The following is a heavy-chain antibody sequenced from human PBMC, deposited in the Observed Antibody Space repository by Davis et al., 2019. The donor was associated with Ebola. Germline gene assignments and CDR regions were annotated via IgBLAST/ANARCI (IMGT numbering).Heavy chain of an antibody. CDR2: IIPFLGIP. J-gene: IGHJ4*02. CDR3: AREYYTHYIDL. Sequence: SVKVSCKASGYTFTNYYMHWVRQAPGQGLEWMARIIPFLGIPNYAQKFQGRLSLIADKSTTTVYMELSSLTSEDTAIYYCAREYYTHYIDLWGQGALVTVSS. D-gene: IGHD3-3*01. V-gene: IGHV1-69*04. CDR1: GYTFTNYY.